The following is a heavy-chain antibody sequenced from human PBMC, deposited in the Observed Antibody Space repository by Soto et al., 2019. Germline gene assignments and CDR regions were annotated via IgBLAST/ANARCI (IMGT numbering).Heavy chain of an antibody. Sequence: QVQLQESGPGLVKSSETLSLICSVSGGPVTSAPFYWSWIRQPPGKGLEWIGHVHYSGSTNYNPSLQSRVTISLDTSKNQFSLKLNSVTAADTAEYYCARGDWDIVVAVPLHGVDVWGQGTTVTVFS. CDR1: GGPVTSAPFY. J-gene: IGHJ6*02. D-gene: IGHD2-15*01. CDR2: VHYSGST. V-gene: IGHV4-61*01. CDR3: ARGDWDIVVAVPLHGVDV.